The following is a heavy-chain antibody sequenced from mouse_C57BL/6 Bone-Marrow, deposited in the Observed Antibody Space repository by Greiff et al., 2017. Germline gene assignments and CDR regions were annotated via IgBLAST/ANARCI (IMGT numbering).Heavy chain of an antibody. CDR1: GFTFSDYG. CDR2: ISSGSSTI. Sequence: EVKLVESGGGLVKPGGSLKLSCAASGFTFSDYGMPWVRQAPEKGLEWVAYISSGSSTIYYADTVKGRFTISRDNAKNTLFLQMTSLRSEDTAMYYCARQSDYWGQGTTLTVSA. CDR3: ARQSDY. V-gene: IGHV5-17*01. J-gene: IGHJ2*01.